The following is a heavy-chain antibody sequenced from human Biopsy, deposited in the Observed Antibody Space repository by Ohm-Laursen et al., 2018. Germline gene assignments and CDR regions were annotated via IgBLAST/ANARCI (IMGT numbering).Heavy chain of an antibody. CDR3: ARRGSGSRSFDY. CDR1: GDSINSSY. D-gene: IGHD2-15*01. V-gene: IGHV4-59*08. CDR2: ISNSGNT. J-gene: IGHJ4*02. Sequence: SDTLSLTCTVSGDSINSSYWSWIRQPPGKGLEWIGFISNSGNTNYNPSLKSRVTISVDTSKNQISLKLGSVTVADTAVFYCARRGSGSRSFDYWGQGSLVTVSS.